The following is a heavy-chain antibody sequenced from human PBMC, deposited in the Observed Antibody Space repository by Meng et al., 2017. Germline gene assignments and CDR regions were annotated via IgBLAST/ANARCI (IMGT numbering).Heavy chain of an antibody. D-gene: IGHD6-19*01. J-gene: IGHJ4*02. CDR2: INPNSGGT. Sequence: ASVKVSCKASGYTFTGYYMHWVRQAPGQGLEWMGRINPNSGGTNYAQKFQGRVTMTRDTSISTAYMELSRLRSDDTAVYYCARGLTRKAVAGEPPLNYWGQGTLVTVSS. CDR1: GYTFTGYY. CDR3: ARGLTRKAVAGEPPLNY. V-gene: IGHV1-2*06.